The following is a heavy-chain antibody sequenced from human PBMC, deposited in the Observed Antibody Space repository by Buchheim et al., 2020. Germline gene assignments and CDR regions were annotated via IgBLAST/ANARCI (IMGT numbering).Heavy chain of an antibody. D-gene: IGHD6-6*01. CDR3: ARQTRIAARQNSYWYFDL. Sequence: QVQLQESGPGLVKPSETLSLTCTVSGGSISSYYWSWIRQPPGKGLEWIGYIYYSGSTNYNPSLKSRVTISVDTSKNQFSLKLSSVTAADTAVYYCARQTRIAARQNSYWYFDLWGRGTL. CDR2: IYYSGST. CDR1: GGSISSYY. J-gene: IGHJ2*01. V-gene: IGHV4-59*08.